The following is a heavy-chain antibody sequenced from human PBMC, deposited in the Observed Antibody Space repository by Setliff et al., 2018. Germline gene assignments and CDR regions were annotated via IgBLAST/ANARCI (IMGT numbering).Heavy chain of an antibody. CDR3: ARAPLESGYNYGQGHYFDY. V-gene: IGHV1-18*01. CDR2: ISPYYGRT. CDR1: GYSFTVFG. Sequence: ASVKVSCKTSGYSFTVFGISWVRQAPGQGLEWMGWISPYYGRTNYAQKFQGRVTMTRDTSTSTVSMELSSLRSEDTAVYYCARAPLESGYNYGQGHYFDYWGQGTLVTVSS. J-gene: IGHJ4*02. D-gene: IGHD5-18*01.